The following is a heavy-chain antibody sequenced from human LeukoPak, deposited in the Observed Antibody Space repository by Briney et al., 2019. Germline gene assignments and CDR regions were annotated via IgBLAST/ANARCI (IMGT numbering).Heavy chain of an antibody. Sequence: GGSLRLSCAASGFTFSNYAMNWVRQAPGKGLEWVSTISSSGETTYYADSVTGHFTISRDNSKNTLFLQMNNLRADDTAVYYCATALADKSGYNDGFDIWGQGTMVTVSS. CDR1: GFTFSNYA. CDR3: ATALADKSGYNDGFDI. J-gene: IGHJ3*02. D-gene: IGHD5-24*01. CDR2: ISSSGETT. V-gene: IGHV3-23*01.